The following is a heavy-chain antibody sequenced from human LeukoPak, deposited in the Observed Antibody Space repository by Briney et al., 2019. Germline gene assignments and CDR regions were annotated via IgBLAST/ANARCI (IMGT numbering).Heavy chain of an antibody. Sequence: TGGSLRLSCVASGFTFSDYAMNWVRQAPGKGLEWVSTFKTKYNQVYYAESVRGRFTISTDSSKNTVYLQMNRLRAEDTALYYCARSVPDYTRFDYWGQGALVTVST. CDR1: GFTFSDYA. D-gene: IGHD4-11*01. J-gene: IGHJ4*02. CDR2: FKTKYNQV. V-gene: IGHV3-23*05. CDR3: ARSVPDYTRFDY.